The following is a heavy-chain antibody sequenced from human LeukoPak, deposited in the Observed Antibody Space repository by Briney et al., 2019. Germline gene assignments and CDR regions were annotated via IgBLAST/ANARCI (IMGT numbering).Heavy chain of an antibody. CDR1: GLTFSSYS. D-gene: IGHD7-27*01. J-gene: IGHJ4*02. CDR2: ISSSSSTI. Sequence: GGSLRLSCAASGLTFSSYSMNWVRQAPGKGLEWVSYISSSSSTIYYADSVKGRFTISRDNAKNSLYLQMNSLRAEDTAVYYCARKGGPLGPPFDNWGQGTLVTVSS. CDR3: ARKGGPLGPPFDN. V-gene: IGHV3-48*01.